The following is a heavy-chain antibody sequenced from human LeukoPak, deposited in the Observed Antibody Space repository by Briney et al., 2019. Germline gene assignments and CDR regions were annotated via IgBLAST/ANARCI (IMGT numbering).Heavy chain of an antibody. CDR1: GGSISSYY. Sequence: PSETLSLTCTVSGGSISSYYWSWIRQPPGEGLEWIGYIYYSGSTNYNPSLKSRVSISLDASKNQFSLKLSSVTATDTAVYYCARSSSWYGLDYWGQGTLVTVSS. CDR3: ARSSSWYGLDY. V-gene: IGHV4-59*01. D-gene: IGHD6-13*01. CDR2: IYYSGST. J-gene: IGHJ4*02.